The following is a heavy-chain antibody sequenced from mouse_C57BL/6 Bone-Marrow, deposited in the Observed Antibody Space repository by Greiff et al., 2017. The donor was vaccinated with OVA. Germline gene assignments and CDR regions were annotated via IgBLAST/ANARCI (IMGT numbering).Heavy chain of an antibody. D-gene: IGHD2-5*01. V-gene: IGHV1-64*01. J-gene: IGHJ3*01. Sequence: VQLQQPGAELVKPGASVKLSCKASGYTFTSYWMHWVKQRPGQGLEWIGMIHPNSGSTNYNEKFKSKATLTVDKSSSTAYMQLSSLTSEDSAVYYCARSDYSNYAWFAYWGQGTLVTVSA. CDR3: ARSDYSNYAWFAY. CDR2: IHPNSGST. CDR1: GYTFTSYW.